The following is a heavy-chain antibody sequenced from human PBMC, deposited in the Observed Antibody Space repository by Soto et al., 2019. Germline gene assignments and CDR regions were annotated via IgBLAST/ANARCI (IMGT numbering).Heavy chain of an antibody. J-gene: IGHJ5*02. CDR3: ARHEYDSSGYYLLRFDP. V-gene: IGHV5-51*01. D-gene: IGHD3-22*01. CDR2: IYPGDSDT. CDR1: GYTFSSSW. Sequence: LGESLKISCKGSGYTFSSSWIGWVRQMPGKGLEWMGIIYPGDSDTTYSPSFQGQVTISADKSINTAYLQWSSLKASDTAMYYCARHEYDSSGYYLLRFDPWGQGTLVTVSS.